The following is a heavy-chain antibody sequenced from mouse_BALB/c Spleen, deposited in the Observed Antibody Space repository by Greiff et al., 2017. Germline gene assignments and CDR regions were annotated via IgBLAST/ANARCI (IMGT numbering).Heavy chain of an antibody. D-gene: IGHD1-1*01. CDR2: INPDSSTI. CDR1: GFDFSRYW. J-gene: IGHJ2*01. CDR3: ARRAPYYYGSLDY. Sequence: EVKLVESGGGLVQPGGSLKLSCAASGFDFSRYWMSWVRQAPGKGLEWIGEINPDSSTINYTPSLKDKFIISRDNAKNTLYLQMSKVRSEDTALYYCARRAPYYYGSLDYWGQGTTLTVSS. V-gene: IGHV4-1*02.